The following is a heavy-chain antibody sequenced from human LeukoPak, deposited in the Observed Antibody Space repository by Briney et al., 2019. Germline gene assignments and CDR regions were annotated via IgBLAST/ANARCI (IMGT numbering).Heavy chain of an antibody. CDR3: ASSDTVMVYFDY. Sequence: PGGSLRLSCAASGFTFSDYYMSWIRQAPGKALEWVSYISSSSSYTNYADSVKGRFTISRDHAKNSLYLQMNSLRAEDTAVYYCASSDTVMVYFDYWGQGTLVTVSS. D-gene: IGHD5-18*01. CDR2: ISSSSSYT. CDR1: GFTFSDYY. V-gene: IGHV3-11*03. J-gene: IGHJ4*02.